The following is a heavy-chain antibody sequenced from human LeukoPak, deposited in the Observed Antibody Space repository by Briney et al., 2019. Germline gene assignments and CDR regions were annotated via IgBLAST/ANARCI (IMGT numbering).Heavy chain of an antibody. Sequence: GESLKISCKGSGYSFTSYWIGWVRQMPGKGLERMGIIYPGDSDTRYSPSFQGQVTISADKSISTAYLQWSSLKASDTAMYYCARRVYGSGSYYRLDPWGQGTLVTVSS. D-gene: IGHD3-10*01. CDR3: ARRVYGSGSYYRLDP. CDR2: IYPGDSDT. V-gene: IGHV5-51*01. J-gene: IGHJ5*02. CDR1: GYSFTSYW.